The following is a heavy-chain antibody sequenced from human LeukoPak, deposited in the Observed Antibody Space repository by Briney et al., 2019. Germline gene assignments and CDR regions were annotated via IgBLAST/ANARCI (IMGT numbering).Heavy chain of an antibody. V-gene: IGHV3-23*01. Sequence: TGGSLRLSCAASGFTFSSYAMSWVRQAPGKGLEWVSAISGSGGSTYYADSVKGRFTISRDNAKNSLYLQMNSLRAEDTAVYYCARDRVAATTSYFDYWGQGTLVTVSS. CDR2: ISGSGGST. J-gene: IGHJ4*02. D-gene: IGHD6-19*01. CDR1: GFTFSSYA. CDR3: ARDRVAATTSYFDY.